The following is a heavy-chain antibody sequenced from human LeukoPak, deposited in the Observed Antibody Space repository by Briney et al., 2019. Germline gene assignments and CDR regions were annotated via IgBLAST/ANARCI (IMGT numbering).Heavy chain of an antibody. J-gene: IGHJ5*02. CDR2: MYYSGRT. CDR1: GDSISSSNYY. V-gene: IGHV4-39*01. CDR3: ARLIYDSSGYYWFDP. Sequence: SETLSLTCTVSGDSISSSNYYWGWIRQPPGKGLEWLVSMYYSGRTYDNPSLKSRVTMSVDTSKNQFSLKLSSVTAADTAVYFCARLIYDSSGYYWFDPWGQGTLVTVSP. D-gene: IGHD3-22*01.